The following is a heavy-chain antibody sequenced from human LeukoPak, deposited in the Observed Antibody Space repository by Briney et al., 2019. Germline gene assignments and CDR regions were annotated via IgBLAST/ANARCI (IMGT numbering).Heavy chain of an antibody. V-gene: IGHV4-4*07. D-gene: IGHD5-18*01. CDR2: IYASGTT. CDR1: GGSIKSYY. CDR3: ARVSDRLGYNYGIDEYFDY. J-gene: IGHJ4*02. Sequence: SETLFLTCTVSGGSIKSYYWSWIRQPAGGGLEWLGHIYASGTTNYNPSLNSRVTMSVDTSKNQFALRLASVTAADTAVYYCARVSDRLGYNYGIDEYFDYWGQGTLVTVSS.